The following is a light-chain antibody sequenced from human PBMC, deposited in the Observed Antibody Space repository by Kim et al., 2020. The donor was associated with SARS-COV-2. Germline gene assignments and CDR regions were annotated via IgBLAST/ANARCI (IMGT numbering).Light chain of an antibody. CDR3: QVWDSSTV. Sequence: SYELTQPPSVSVSPGQTASITCSGDKLGDKYACWYQQKPGQSPVLVIYQDSKRPSGIPERFSGSNSGNTATLTISGTQAMDEADYYCQVWDSSTVFGTGT. J-gene: IGLJ1*01. CDR1: KLGDKY. CDR2: QDS. V-gene: IGLV3-1*01.